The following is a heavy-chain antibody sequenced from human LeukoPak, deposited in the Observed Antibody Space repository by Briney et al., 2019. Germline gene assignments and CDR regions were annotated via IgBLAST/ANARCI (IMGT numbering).Heavy chain of an antibody. V-gene: IGHV1-18*01. CDR3: ARVSGYCTSTSCHDY. D-gene: IGHD2-2*01. Sequence: ASVKVSCKASGYTFGNYGISWVRQAPGQGLEWMGWISAYNGNADYAQNLQGRVTMATDTSTSTAYMDLRSLRPDDTAVYYCARVSGYCTSTSCHDYWGQGTLVSVSS. J-gene: IGHJ4*02. CDR1: GYTFGNYG. CDR2: ISAYNGNA.